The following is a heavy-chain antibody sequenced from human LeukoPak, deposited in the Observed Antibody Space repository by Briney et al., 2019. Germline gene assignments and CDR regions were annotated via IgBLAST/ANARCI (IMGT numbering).Heavy chain of an antibody. D-gene: IGHD2-15*01. Sequence: SETQSLTCTVSGGSISSYHWSWLRQPARKGLEGIGRIYTSGNTNYNPPLKSRVTMSVDTSKRQFSLKLSSVTAADMAVYYCARVGGPYCSGGSGVVSYGMDVWGQGTTVTVS. CDR3: ARVGGPYCSGGSGVVSYGMDV. J-gene: IGHJ6*02. CDR1: GGSISSYH. CDR2: IYTSGNT. V-gene: IGHV4-4*07.